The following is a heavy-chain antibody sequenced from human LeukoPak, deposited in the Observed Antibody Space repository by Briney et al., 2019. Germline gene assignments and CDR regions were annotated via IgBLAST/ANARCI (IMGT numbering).Heavy chain of an antibody. V-gene: IGHV5-10-1*01. Sequence: GESLKISCKGSGYSFTSYWISWVRQMPGKGLEWMGRIDPSDSYTNYSPSFQGHVTISADKSISTAYLQWSSLKASDTAMYYCARHPTPLYDILTGYYPLHFDYWGQGTLVTVSS. J-gene: IGHJ4*02. D-gene: IGHD3-9*01. CDR3: ARHPTPLYDILTGYYPLHFDY. CDR2: IDPSDSYT. CDR1: GYSFTSYW.